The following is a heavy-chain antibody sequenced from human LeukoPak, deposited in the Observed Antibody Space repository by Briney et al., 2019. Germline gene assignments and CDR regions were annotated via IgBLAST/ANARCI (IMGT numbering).Heavy chain of an antibody. Sequence: GGSLRLSCVASGFTFGKYWMSWVRQAPGKGLEWVANIKLDRSEKNYVDSVKGRFTISRDNTKNSLYLQMNSLRAEDTAVFYCARDQYDTWSRRGNFDSWGQGTLVIVSS. J-gene: IGHJ4*02. V-gene: IGHV3-7*03. CDR1: GFTFGKYW. CDR2: IKLDRSEK. D-gene: IGHD3-3*01. CDR3: ARDQYDTWSRRGNFDS.